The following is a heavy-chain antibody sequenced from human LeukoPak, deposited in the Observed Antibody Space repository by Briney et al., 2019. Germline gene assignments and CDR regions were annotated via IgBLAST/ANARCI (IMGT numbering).Heavy chain of an antibody. J-gene: IGHJ4*02. Sequence: ASVKVSCKTSGYTFTNHGISSVRQAPGQGLEWMGWISGYNGNTNYVQKFRGRITITTDTSTSTAYLQLRSLSSDDTALYYCARDLSLGRHDDGEPFDSWGQGTLVTVSS. V-gene: IGHV1-18*01. CDR3: ARDLSLGRHDDGEPFDS. D-gene: IGHD4-17*01. CDR2: ISGYNGNT. CDR1: GYTFTNHG.